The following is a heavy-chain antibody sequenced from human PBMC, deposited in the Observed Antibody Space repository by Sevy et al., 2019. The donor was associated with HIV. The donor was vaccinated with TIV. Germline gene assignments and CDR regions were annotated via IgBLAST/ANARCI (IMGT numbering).Heavy chain of an antibody. V-gene: IGHV3-48*01. J-gene: IGHJ4*02. CDR2: ISSSSSTI. CDR3: ARDDRVGLLSSDDHTDY. D-gene: IGHD2-2*01. Sequence: GGSLRLSCAASGFTFSSYSMNWVRQAPGKGLEWVSYISSSSSTIYYADSVKGRFTISRDNAKNSLYLQMNSLRAEDTAVYYCARDDRVGLLSSDDHTDYWGQGTLVTVSS. CDR1: GFTFSSYS.